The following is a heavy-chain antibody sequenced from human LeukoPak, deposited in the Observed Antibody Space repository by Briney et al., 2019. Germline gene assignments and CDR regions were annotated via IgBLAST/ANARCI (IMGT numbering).Heavy chain of an antibody. V-gene: IGHV3-30*02. CDR2: IRYDGSNK. CDR1: GFTFSSYG. CDR3: ARVYYGSGSLHYYYYYMDV. J-gene: IGHJ6*03. Sequence: GGSLRLSCGASGFTFSSYGMHWVRQAPGKGLEWVTFIRYDGSNKYYADSVKGRFTISRDNSKNMLYLQMNSLRAEDTALYYCARVYYGSGSLHYYYYYMDVWGTGTTVTISS. D-gene: IGHD3-10*01.